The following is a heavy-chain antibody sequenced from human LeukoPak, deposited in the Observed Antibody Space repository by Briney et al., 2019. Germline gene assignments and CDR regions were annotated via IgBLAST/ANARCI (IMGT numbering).Heavy chain of an antibody. J-gene: IGHJ4*02. D-gene: IGHD3-22*01. CDR3: ARDQPYYYDSSGYYTLLDY. Sequence: ASVKVSCKASGYTFTSYGISWVRQAPGQGLEWMGWISAYNGNTNYAQKLQGRVTMTTDTPTSTAYMELRSLRSDDTAVYYCARDQPYYYDSSGYYTLLDYWGQGTLVTVSS. V-gene: IGHV1-18*01. CDR1: GYTFTSYG. CDR2: ISAYNGNT.